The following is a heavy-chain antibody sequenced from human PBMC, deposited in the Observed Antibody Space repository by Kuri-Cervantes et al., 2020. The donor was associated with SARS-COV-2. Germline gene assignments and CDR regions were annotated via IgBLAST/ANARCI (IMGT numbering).Heavy chain of an antibody. CDR1: GFTFSSYG. Sequence: GESLKISCAASGFTFSSYGMHWVRQAPGKGLEWVSYISSSSSTIYYADSVKGRFTISRDNAKNSLYLQMNSLRAEDTAVYYCARGYSYGYAVLDASDIWGQGTMVTVSS. D-gene: IGHD5-18*01. V-gene: IGHV3-48*01. J-gene: IGHJ3*02. CDR2: ISSSSSTI. CDR3: ARGYSYGYAVLDASDI.